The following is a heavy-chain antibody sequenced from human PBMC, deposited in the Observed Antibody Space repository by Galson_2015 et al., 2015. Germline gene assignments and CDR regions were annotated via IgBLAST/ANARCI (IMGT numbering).Heavy chain of an antibody. CDR3: ASGSSGSYPFDY. V-gene: IGHV3-33*01. CDR1: GFTFSCYG. Sequence: SLRLSCAASGFTFSCYGMHWVRQAPGKGLEWVAVIWYDGSNKYYADSVKGRFTISRDNSKNTLYLQMNSLRAEDTAVYYCASGSSGSYPFDYWGQGTLVTVSS. CDR2: IWYDGSNK. J-gene: IGHJ4*02. D-gene: IGHD1-26*01.